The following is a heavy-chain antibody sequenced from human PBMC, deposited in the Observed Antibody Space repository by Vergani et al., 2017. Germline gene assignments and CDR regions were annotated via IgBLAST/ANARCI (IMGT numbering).Heavy chain of an antibody. D-gene: IGHD4-17*01. CDR1: GYTFTDHY. CDR3: ATPQTVTTGAMEV. CDR2: VDTEDGET. V-gene: IGHV1-69-2*01. J-gene: IGHJ6*02. Sequence: EVQLVQSGAEVKKPGATMKISCKVSGYTFTDHYMHWVKQAPGKGLEWMGLVDTEDGETIDAEKFKGRVTIAADTSTDTAHLELSSLRSEDTAVYYCATPQTVTTGAMEVWGQGTTVIVSS.